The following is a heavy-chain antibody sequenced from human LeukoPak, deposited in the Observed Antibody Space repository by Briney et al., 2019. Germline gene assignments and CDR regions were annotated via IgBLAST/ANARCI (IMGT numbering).Heavy chain of an antibody. J-gene: IGHJ4*02. CDR3: ARAYYGSGRPFDY. CDR1: GFSFSS. Sequence: PGGSLRLSCAASGFSFSSMNWVRQAPGKGLEWIGEISHSGSTNYNPSLKSRVTISVDTSNNQFSLKLSSVTAADTAVYYCARAYYGSGRPFDYWGQGTLVTVSS. CDR2: ISHSGST. V-gene: IGHV4-34*01. D-gene: IGHD3-10*01.